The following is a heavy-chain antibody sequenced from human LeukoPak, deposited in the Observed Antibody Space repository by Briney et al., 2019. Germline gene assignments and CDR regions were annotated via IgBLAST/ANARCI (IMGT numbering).Heavy chain of an antibody. CDR3: AKDSANLFFYDSSGYYYLGIDY. J-gene: IGHJ4*02. CDR1: GFTFTGYC. Sequence: PGGSLRLSYVASGFTFTGYCMHWIRQAPGKGLVWLSRVCDDARRTNYADSVKGRFTISRDNAKKTLFLQMNSLMAEDTAVYYCAKDSANLFFYDSSGYYYLGIDYWGQGTLVTVSS. D-gene: IGHD3-22*01. V-gene: IGHV3-74*01. CDR2: VCDDARRT.